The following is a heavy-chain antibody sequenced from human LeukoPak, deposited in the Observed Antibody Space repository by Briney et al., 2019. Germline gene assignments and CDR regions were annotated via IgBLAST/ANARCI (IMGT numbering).Heavy chain of an antibody. Sequence: ASVKVSCKASGYTFTGYYMHWVRQAPGQGLEWMGRINPNSGGTNYAQKFQGRVTMTRDTSISTAYMELSRLRFDDTAVYYCARSTVGGDYYYYGMDVWGQGTTVTVSS. CDR3: ARSTVGGDYYYYGMDV. J-gene: IGHJ6*02. D-gene: IGHD1-26*01. CDR2: INPNSGGT. V-gene: IGHV1-2*06. CDR1: GYTFTGYY.